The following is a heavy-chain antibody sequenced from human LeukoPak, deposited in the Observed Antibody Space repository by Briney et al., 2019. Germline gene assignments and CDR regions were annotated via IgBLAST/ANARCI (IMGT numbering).Heavy chain of an antibody. J-gene: IGHJ4*02. V-gene: IGHV4-59*08. CDR2: IYYSGRI. CDR3: AGGPIGFCSSSSCRFDN. CDR1: GGSISSYY. Sequence: PSETPSLTCTVSGGSISSYYWSWIRQPPGKGLEWIAYIYYSGRINYNPSLKSRVTISVDTSKNEFSLKVTSVTAADTAVYYCAGGPIGFCSSSSCRFDNWGQGTLVTVSS. D-gene: IGHD2-2*01.